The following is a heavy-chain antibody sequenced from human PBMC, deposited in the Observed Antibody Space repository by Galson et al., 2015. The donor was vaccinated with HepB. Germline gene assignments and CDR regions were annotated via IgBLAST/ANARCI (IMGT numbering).Heavy chain of an antibody. CDR1: GFRFNTHG. CDR3: ATTSAFYYFDY. Sequence: SLRLSCAASGFRFNTHGMYWVRQAPGKGLEWVAYIWFDGSNKYYGDSVKGRFTISRDNSKNTVSLQMDSLTIEDTAMYYCATTSAFYYFDYWGQGTLVTVSS. D-gene: IGHD1-26*01. J-gene: IGHJ4*02. CDR2: IWFDGSNK. V-gene: IGHV3-33*07.